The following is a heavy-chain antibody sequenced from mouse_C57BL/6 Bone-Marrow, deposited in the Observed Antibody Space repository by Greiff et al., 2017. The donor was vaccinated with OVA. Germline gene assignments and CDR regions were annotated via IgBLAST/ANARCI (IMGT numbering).Heavy chain of an antibody. Sequence: QVQLQQSGAELVRPGASVTLSCKASGYTFTDYEMHWVKQTPVHGLEWIGAIDPETGGPAYNQKFKGKAILTADKSSSTAYMELRSLTSEDSAVYYCTRGAMDYGGQGTSVTVSS. CDR2: IDPETGGP. V-gene: IGHV1-15*01. CDR1: GYTFTDYE. J-gene: IGHJ4*01. CDR3: TRGAMDY.